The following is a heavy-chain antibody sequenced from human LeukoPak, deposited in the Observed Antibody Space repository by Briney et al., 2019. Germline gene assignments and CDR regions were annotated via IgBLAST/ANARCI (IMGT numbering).Heavy chain of an antibody. CDR2: IYYSGST. CDR1: GGSISSYY. CDR3: ARSPSLVYFDY. Sequence: PSETLSLTCTVSGGSISSYYWSWIRQPPGKGLEWIGYIYYSGSTNYNPSLKSRVTISVDTSKNQFSLKLSSVTAADTAVYYCARSPSLVYFDYWGQGTLVTVSS. D-gene: IGHD3-9*01. V-gene: IGHV4-59*08. J-gene: IGHJ4*02.